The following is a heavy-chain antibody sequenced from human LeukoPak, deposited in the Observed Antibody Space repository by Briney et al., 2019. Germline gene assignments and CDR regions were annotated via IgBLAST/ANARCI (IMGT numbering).Heavy chain of an antibody. CDR3: ARRWLPFNYYGSGSWGPRTPDAFDI. CDR2: IYYSGST. CDR1: GGSISSYY. J-gene: IGHJ3*02. D-gene: IGHD3-10*01. V-gene: IGHV4-59*08. Sequence: PSETLSLTCTVSGGSISSYYWSWIRQPPGKGLEWIGYIYYSGSTNYNPSLKSRVTISVDTSKNQFSLKLSSVTAADTAVYYCARRWLPFNYYGSGSWGPRTPDAFDIWGQGTMVTVSS.